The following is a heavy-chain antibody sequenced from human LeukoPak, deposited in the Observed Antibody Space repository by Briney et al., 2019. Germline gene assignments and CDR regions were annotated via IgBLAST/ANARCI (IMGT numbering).Heavy chain of an antibody. CDR3: ARANWGSSTSCYKCDNWFDP. J-gene: IGHJ5*02. Sequence: SETLSLTCTVSGGSISSYYWSWIRQPAGKGLEWIGRIYTSGSTNYNPSLKSRVTMSVDTSKNQFSLKLSSVTAADTAVYYCARANWGSSTSCYKCDNWFDPWGQGTLVTVSS. V-gene: IGHV4-4*07. CDR1: GGSISSYY. D-gene: IGHD2-2*02. CDR2: IYTSGST.